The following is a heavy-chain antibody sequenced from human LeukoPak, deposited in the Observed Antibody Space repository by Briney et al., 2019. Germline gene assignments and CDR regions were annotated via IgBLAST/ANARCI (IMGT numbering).Heavy chain of an antibody. CDR3: ARDRDVDTAMEFDY. J-gene: IGHJ4*02. CDR2: ISAYNGNT. D-gene: IGHD5-18*01. CDR1: GYTFTSYH. V-gene: IGHV1-18*04. Sequence: ASVKVSCKASGYTFTSYHMHWVRQAPGQGLEWMGWISAYNGNTNYVQKLQGRVTMTTDTSTSTAYMELRSLRSDDTAVYYCARDRDVDTAMEFDYWGQGTLVTVSS.